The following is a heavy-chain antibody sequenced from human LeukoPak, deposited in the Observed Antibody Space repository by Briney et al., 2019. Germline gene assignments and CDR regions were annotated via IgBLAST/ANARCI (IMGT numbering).Heavy chain of an antibody. CDR2: IIPIFGTA. J-gene: IGHJ4*02. CDR1: GGTFSSYA. D-gene: IGHD3-22*01. V-gene: IGHV1-69*13. Sequence: SVTVSCKASGGTFSSYAISWVRQAPGQGLEWMGGIIPIFGTANYAQKFQGRVTITADESTSTAYMELSSLRSEDTAVYYCARVSTYYYDSSGYYELSYWGQGTLVTVSS. CDR3: ARVSTYYYDSSGYYELSY.